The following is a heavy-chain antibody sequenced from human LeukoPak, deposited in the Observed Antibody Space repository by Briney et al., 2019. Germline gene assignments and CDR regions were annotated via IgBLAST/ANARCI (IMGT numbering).Heavy chain of an antibody. V-gene: IGHV1-24*01. CDR3: ATEVNGYSYGPKFDY. CDR1: GYTLTELS. J-gene: IGHJ4*02. Sequence: GASVKVSCTVSGYTLTELSMHWVRQAPGKGLEWMGGFDPEDGETIYEQKFQSRVTMTEDTSTDTAYMELSSLRSEDTAVYYCATEVNGYSYGPKFDYWGQGTLVTVSS. CDR2: FDPEDGET. D-gene: IGHD5-18*01.